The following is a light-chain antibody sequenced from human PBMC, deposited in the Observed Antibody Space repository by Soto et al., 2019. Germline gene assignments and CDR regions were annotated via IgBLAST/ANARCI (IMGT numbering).Light chain of an antibody. CDR3: QSYDSTLSDRYV. J-gene: IGLJ1*01. Sequence: QSVQRQPPSVSGAPGQMVTISCTGSSSNIGANYDVHWYQQRPGTAPKLLIFGNSNRPSGVPDRFSGSKSGTSASLAITGLQAEDEGDYYCQSYDSTLSDRYVFGTGTKVTVL. V-gene: IGLV1-40*01. CDR1: SSNIGANYD. CDR2: GNS.